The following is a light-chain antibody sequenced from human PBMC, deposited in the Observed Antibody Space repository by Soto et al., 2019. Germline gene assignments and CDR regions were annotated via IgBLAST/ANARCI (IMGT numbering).Light chain of an antibody. CDR1: TSDIGGYNF. J-gene: IGLJ2*01. Sequence: QSALTQPASVSGSPGQAITISCTGTTSDIGGYNFVSWYQQPPGKAPKLIIYEVANRPSGVSDRFSGSKSGNTASLTISGLQAEDEADYYCSSYTSSSTLVFGGGTQLTVL. CDR3: SSYTSSSTLV. CDR2: EVA. V-gene: IGLV2-14*01.